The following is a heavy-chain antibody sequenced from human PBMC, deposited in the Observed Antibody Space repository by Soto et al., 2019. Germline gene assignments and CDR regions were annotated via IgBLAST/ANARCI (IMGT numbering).Heavy chain of an antibody. D-gene: IGHD2-2*01. CDR1: GGSISSSSYY. CDR2: IYYSGST. J-gene: IGHJ5*02. CDR3: ARGYCNSTSCYFGHSSWFDP. V-gene: IGHV4-39*01. Sequence: PSETLSLTCTVSGGSISSSSYYWGWIRQPPGKGLEWIGSIYYSGSTYYNPSLKSRVTISVDTSKNQFSLKLSSVTATDTAVYYCARGYCNSTSCYFGHSSWFDPWGQGTLVTVSS.